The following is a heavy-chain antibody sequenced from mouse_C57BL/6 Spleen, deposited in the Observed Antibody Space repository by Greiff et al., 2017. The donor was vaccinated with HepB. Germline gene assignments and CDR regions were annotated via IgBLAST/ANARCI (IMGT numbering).Heavy chain of an antibody. CDR1: GYTFTDYY. CDR2: INPNNGGT. Sequence: VQLKESGPELVKPGASVKISCKASGYTFTDYYMNWVKQSHGKSLEWIGDINPNNGGTSYNQKFKGKATLTVDKSSSTAYMKLRSLTSEDSAVYYCANYYGSSYDAMDYWGQGTSVTVSS. J-gene: IGHJ4*01. CDR3: ANYYGSSYDAMDY. D-gene: IGHD1-1*01. V-gene: IGHV1-26*01.